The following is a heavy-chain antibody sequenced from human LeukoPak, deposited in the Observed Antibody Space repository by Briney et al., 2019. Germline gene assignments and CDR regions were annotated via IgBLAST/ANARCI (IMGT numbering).Heavy chain of an antibody. CDR1: GGSISGSSYY. CDR2: IYYSGST. D-gene: IGHD6-13*01. CDR3: ARSTSSWYGGNWFDP. V-gene: IGHV4-39*01. Sequence: SETLSLTCTVSGGSISGSSYYWGWIRQPPGKGLEWIVSIYYSGSTYYNPSLKSRVTISVDTSKNQFSLKLNSVTATDTAVYYCARSTSSWYGGNWFDPWGQGTLVTVSS. J-gene: IGHJ5*02.